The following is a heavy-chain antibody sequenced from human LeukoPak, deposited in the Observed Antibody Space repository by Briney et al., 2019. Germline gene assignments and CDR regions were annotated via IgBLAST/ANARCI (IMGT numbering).Heavy chain of an antibody. J-gene: IGHJ6*03. D-gene: IGHD3-10*01. CDR3: ARVTMVRGAQYYYYMDV. CDR2: IYYSGST. CDR1: GGSISSHY. Sequence: SETLSLTCTVSGGSISSHYWSWIRQPPGKGLEWIGYIYYSGSTNYNPSLKSRVTISVDTSKNQFSLKLSSVTAADTAVYYCARVTMVRGAQYYYYMDVWGKGTTVTVSS. V-gene: IGHV4-59*11.